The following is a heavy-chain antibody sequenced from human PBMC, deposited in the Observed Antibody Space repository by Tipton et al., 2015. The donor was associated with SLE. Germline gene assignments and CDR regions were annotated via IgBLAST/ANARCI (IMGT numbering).Heavy chain of an antibody. CDR1: GYTFTTYG. Sequence: QSGPEVKKPGASVKVSCKASGYTFTTYGISWVRQAPGQGLDWMGWISTYNGNTNYAQKLQGRVTMTSDTSTSTAYMELRSLRSDDTAIYYCARVRVDTAMGVFDFWGQGTLVTVSS. CDR2: ISTYNGNT. J-gene: IGHJ4*02. CDR3: ARVRVDTAMGVFDF. D-gene: IGHD5-18*01. V-gene: IGHV1-18*01.